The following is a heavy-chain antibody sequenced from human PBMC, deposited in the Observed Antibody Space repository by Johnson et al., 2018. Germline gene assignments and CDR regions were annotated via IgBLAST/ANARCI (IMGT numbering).Heavy chain of an antibody. CDR1: GYTFTNNN. J-gene: IGHJ6*02. Sequence: QVQLVESGPEVKRPGASVKISCRTSGYTFTNNNIHWVRQVPGQGFEWVGMVSPSAGHTSHAQTFQGRPPLTREMSTDSVYLEMTSLTTEDPAIYHCAKEGWRFLEWSHRFMDVWGQGTTVTVSS. V-gene: IGHV1-46*01. CDR3: AKEGWRFLEWSHRFMDV. CDR2: VSPSAGHT. D-gene: IGHD3-3*01.